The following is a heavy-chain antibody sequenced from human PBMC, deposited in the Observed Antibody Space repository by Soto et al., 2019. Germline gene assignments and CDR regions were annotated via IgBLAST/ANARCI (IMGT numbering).Heavy chain of an antibody. J-gene: IGHJ6*02. V-gene: IGHV3-23*01. CDR2: ISGSGGST. CDR3: AKGPPVYYDFWSGYYQPYYYYGMDV. Sequence: GGSLRLSCAASGFTFISYAMSWVRQAPGKGLEWASAISGSGGSTYYADSVKGRFTISRDNSKNTLYLQMNSLRAEDTAVYYCAKGPPVYYDFWSGYYQPYYYYGMDVWGQGTTVTVSS. CDR1: GFTFISYA. D-gene: IGHD3-3*01.